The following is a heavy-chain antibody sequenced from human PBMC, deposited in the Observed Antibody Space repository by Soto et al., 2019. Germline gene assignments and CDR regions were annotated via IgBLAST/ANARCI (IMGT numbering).Heavy chain of an antibody. D-gene: IGHD2-15*01. CDR1: GFTFSSYA. V-gene: IGHV3-23*01. CDR3: AKSSVSYYFDY. J-gene: IGHJ4*02. Sequence: GVCLRLSCAAAGFTFSSYAMSWVRQATGKGLEWVSAISGSGGSTYYADSVKGRFTISRDNSKNTLYLQMNSLRAEDTAVYYCAKSSVSYYFDYWGQGTLVTVSS. CDR2: ISGSGGST.